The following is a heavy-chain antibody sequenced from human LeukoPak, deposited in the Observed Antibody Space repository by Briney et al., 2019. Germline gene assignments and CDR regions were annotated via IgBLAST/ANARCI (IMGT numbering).Heavy chain of an antibody. CDR2: MSWNGNTI. Sequence: GGSLRLSCAASGFTFDDYAMHWVRHTPEKGLEWISGMSWNGNTIGYADSVKGRFTISRDNAKNSLYLQMNSLRPEDTALYYCAKDISLGRGYFYMDVWAKGPRSPSP. J-gene: IGHJ6*03. CDR1: GFTFDDYA. CDR3: AKDISLGRGYFYMDV. V-gene: IGHV3-9*01. D-gene: IGHD1-26*01.